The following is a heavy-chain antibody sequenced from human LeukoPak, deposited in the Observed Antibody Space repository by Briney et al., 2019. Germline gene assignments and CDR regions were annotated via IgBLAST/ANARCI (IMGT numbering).Heavy chain of an antibody. CDR3: ARVGYCTNGVCYIIFDY. CDR1: GYTFTGCY. CDR2: INPNSGGT. D-gene: IGHD2-8*01. J-gene: IGHJ4*02. Sequence: GASVKVSCKASGYTFTGCYMHWVRQAPGQGLEWMGRINPNSGGTNYAQKFQGRVTMTRDTSISTAYMELSRLRSDDTAVYYCARVGYCTNGVCYIIFDYWGQGTLVTVSS. V-gene: IGHV1-2*06.